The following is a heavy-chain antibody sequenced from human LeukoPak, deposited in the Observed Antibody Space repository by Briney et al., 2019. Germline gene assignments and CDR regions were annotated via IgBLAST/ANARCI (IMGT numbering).Heavy chain of an antibody. CDR3: ARYPGASGDSYYFDY. V-gene: IGHV4-59*02. D-gene: IGHD4-17*01. J-gene: IGHJ4*02. CDR1: GGSVTTYH. Sequence: SQTLSLTCTVSGGSVTTYHWSWIRQPPGKGLEWIGYIYYSGSINYNPSLNSRVTISLDTSKNEFSLKLRSVTAADTAVYYCARYPGASGDSYYFDYWGQGTRVTVSS. CDR2: IYYSGSI.